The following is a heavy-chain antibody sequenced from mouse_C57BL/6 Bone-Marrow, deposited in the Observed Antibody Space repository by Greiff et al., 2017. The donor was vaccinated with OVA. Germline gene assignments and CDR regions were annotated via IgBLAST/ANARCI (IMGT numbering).Heavy chain of an antibody. CDR1: GFSLTSYG. V-gene: IGHV2-6*03. D-gene: IGHD1-1*01. J-gene: IGHJ4*01. CDR2: IWSDGST. Sequence: VHLVESGPGLVAPSQSLSITCTVSGFSLTSYGVHWVRQPPGKGLEWLVVIWSDGSTTYNSALKSRLSISKDNSKSQVFLKMNSLQTDDTAMYYCARYYDGHYYAMDYWGQGTSVTVSS. CDR3: ARYYDGHYYAMDY.